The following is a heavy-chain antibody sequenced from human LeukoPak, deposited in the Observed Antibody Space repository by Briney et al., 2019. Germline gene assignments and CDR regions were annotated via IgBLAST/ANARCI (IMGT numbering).Heavy chain of an antibody. Sequence: PGGSLRLSCGASGISVSNNYMGWVRQAPGKGLEWVAGIYDGGKTYYGRSVKDRFIISRNSSRNSLFRQMYSLRAEDTAVYYCARGGYDMFLWGQGTTVTVSS. CDR2: IYDGGKT. CDR1: GISVSNNY. V-gene: IGHV3-66*01. CDR3: ARGGYDMFL. J-gene: IGHJ6*02. D-gene: IGHD3-22*01.